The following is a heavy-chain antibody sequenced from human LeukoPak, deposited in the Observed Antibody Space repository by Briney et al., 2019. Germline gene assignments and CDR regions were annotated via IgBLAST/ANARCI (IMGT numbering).Heavy chain of an antibody. CDR2: ITSDGSDT. V-gene: IGHV3-74*01. CDR3: AAAGQWRFDS. CDR1: GFTFSSYW. J-gene: IGHJ4*02. D-gene: IGHD6-19*01. Sequence: GGSLRLSCAASGFTFSSYWMHWVRQVPGKGLVWVSRITSDGSDTIYADSVKGRFTISRDNAKNTLYLQMNSLRAEDTAVYYCAAAGQWRFDSWGLGTLVTVSS.